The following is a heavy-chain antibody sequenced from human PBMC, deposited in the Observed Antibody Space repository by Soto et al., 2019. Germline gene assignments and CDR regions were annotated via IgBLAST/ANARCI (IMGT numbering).Heavy chain of an antibody. CDR1: GFTFSSYG. V-gene: IGHV3-33*01. Sequence: QVQLVESGGGVVQPGRSLRLSCAASGFTFSSYGMHWVRQAPGKGLEWVAVIWYDGSNKYYADSVKGRFTISRDNSKNTLYLQMNSLRAEDTAVYYCARDLTTNNYDCGDYYGMDVWGQGTTVTVSS. D-gene: IGHD5-12*01. CDR3: ARDLTTNNYDCGDYYGMDV. CDR2: IWYDGSNK. J-gene: IGHJ6*02.